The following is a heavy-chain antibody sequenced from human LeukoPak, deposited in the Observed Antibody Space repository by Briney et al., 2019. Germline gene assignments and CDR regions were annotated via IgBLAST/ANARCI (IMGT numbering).Heavy chain of an antibody. V-gene: IGHV1-46*01. Sequence: ASVKVSCKASGGTFSSYAISWVRQAPGQGLEWMGIINPSGGSTSYAQKFQGRVTMTRDTSTSTVYMELSSLRSEDTAVYYCARDSRITIFGVVIGYNWFDPWGQGTLVTVSS. CDR3: ARDSRITIFGVVIGYNWFDP. CDR1: GGTFSSYA. D-gene: IGHD3-3*01. CDR2: INPSGGST. J-gene: IGHJ5*02.